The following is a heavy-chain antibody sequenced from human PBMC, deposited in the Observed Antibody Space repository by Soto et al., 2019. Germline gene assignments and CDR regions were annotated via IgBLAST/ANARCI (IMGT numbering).Heavy chain of an antibody. CDR3: ARALIQLWPHYYYGMDV. D-gene: IGHD5-18*01. CDR2: IYYGGTT. V-gene: IGHV4-30-4*01. CDR1: GGSIISGDPY. Sequence: PSETLSLTCTVSGGSIISGDPYWSWIRQPPGKGLEWIGYIYYGGTTYYNPSLQSRVTISVDTSENQFSLKVNSVTAADTAVYYCARALIQLWPHYYYGMDVWGQGTTVTVSS. J-gene: IGHJ6*02.